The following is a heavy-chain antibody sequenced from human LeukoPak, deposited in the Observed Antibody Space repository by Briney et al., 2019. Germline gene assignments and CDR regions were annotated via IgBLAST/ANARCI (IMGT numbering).Heavy chain of an antibody. Sequence: PSETLSLTCTVSGGSISSSSYYWGWIRQPPGKGLEWIGYIYYSGSTNYNPSLKSRVTISVDTSKNQFSLKLSSVTAADTAVYYCAREKDSSGYYSFDYWGQGTLVTVSS. V-gene: IGHV4-61*01. CDR2: IYYSGST. CDR3: AREKDSSGYYSFDY. CDR1: GGSISSSSYY. D-gene: IGHD3-22*01. J-gene: IGHJ4*02.